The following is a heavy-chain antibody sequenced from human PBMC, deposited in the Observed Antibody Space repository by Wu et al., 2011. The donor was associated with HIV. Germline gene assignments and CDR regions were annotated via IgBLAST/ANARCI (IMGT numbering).Heavy chain of an antibody. CDR3: ARAGRKIYYYYYMDV. Sequence: QVQLVQSGAEVEKPGSSVKVSCKASGGTFSSYTMSWVRQAPGQGLEWMGGIIPLYGTANYAQKFQGRVTISTDESSSTVYMALSSLRYEDTAVYYCARAGRKIYYYYYMDVWGKGTTVTVSS. CDR2: IIPLYGTA. V-gene: IGHV1-69*05. J-gene: IGHJ6*03. CDR1: GGTFSSYT.